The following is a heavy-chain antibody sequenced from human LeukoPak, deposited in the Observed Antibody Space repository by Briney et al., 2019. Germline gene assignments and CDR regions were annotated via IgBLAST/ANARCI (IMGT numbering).Heavy chain of an antibody. J-gene: IGHJ4*02. CDR1: GFTFSSYA. CDR2: ISYDGSNK. D-gene: IGHD2-15*01. V-gene: IGHV3-30*04. Sequence: GGSLRLSCAASGFTFSSYAMHWVRQAPGKGLEWVAVISYDGSNKYYADSVKGRFTISRDNSKNTLYLQMNSLRAEDTAVYYCARGRILEDIVVVVAAIDYWGQGTLVTVSS. CDR3: ARGRILEDIVVVVAAIDY.